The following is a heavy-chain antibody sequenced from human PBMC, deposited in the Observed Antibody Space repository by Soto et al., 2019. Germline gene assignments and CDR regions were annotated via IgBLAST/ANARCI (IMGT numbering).Heavy chain of an antibody. Sequence: QVQLVESGGGVVQPGRSLRLSCAASGFTFSSYAMHWVRQAPGKGLEWVAVISYDGSNKYYADSVKGRFTISRDNSKNTLYLQMNSLRAEDTAVYYCARARQYYYGSGSYYNPTYYYYGMDVWGQGTTVTVSS. CDR1: GFTFSSYA. CDR3: ARARQYYYGSGSYYNPTYYYYGMDV. J-gene: IGHJ6*02. V-gene: IGHV3-30-3*01. D-gene: IGHD3-10*01. CDR2: ISYDGSNK.